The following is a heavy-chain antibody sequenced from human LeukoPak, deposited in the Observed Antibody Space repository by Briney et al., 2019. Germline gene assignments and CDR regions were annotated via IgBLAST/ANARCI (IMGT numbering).Heavy chain of an antibody. CDR3: ARDLDIVVVPAPGGFAY. J-gene: IGHJ4*02. D-gene: IGHD2-2*01. CDR1: GYTFTGYY. CDR2: INPNSGGT. V-gene: IGHV1-2*02. Sequence: GASVKVSCKASGYTFTGYYMHWVRQAPGQGLEWMGWINPNSGGTNYAQKFQGRVTMTRDTSISTAYMELSRLRSDDTAVYYCARDLDIVVVPAPGGFAYWGQGTLVTVSS.